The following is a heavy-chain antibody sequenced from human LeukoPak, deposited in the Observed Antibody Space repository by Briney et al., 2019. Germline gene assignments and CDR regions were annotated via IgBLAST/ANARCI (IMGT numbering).Heavy chain of an antibody. J-gene: IGHJ3*02. CDR1: GFNFSSYS. Sequence: GGSLRLSCAASGFNFSSYSMNWVRQAPGKGLEWVSSFSSSSSYIYYADSVKGRFTISGDNAKNSLYLQMNSLRVEDTAVYYCARDIVVVPAATDAFDIWGQGTMVTVSS. V-gene: IGHV3-21*01. CDR3: ARDIVVVPAATDAFDI. D-gene: IGHD2-2*01. CDR2: FSSSSSYI.